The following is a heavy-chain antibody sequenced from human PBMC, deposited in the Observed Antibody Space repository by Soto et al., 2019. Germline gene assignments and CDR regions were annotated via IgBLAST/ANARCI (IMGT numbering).Heavy chain of an antibody. CDR1: GYTFNSYG. CDR2: ISAYNGHT. D-gene: IGHD3-16*01. V-gene: IGHV1-18*01. J-gene: IGHJ4*02. CDR3: ARGRTWGARDFDN. Sequence: QVQLVQSGGEVTRPGVSVRVSCKASGYTFNSYGISWVRQAPGQGLEWMGWISAYNGHTDYARKFQGRVAMTTDISTNTVSMELRDLRSDDTAVYYCARGRTWGARDFDNWGQGTLVTVSS.